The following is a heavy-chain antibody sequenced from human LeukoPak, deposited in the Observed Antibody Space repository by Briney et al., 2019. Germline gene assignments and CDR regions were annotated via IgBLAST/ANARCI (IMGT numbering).Heavy chain of an antibody. CDR3: ARDRAYGDNFSDH. Sequence: GASVKVSCKASGGTFSSYAISWVRQAPGQGLEWMGWINPNSGGTNYAQKFLGRVTMTRDTSITTAYMEVTRLRSDDTAVYYCARDRAYGDNFSDHWGQGTLVTVSS. D-gene: IGHD4-17*01. CDR1: GGTFSSYA. V-gene: IGHV1-2*02. CDR2: INPNSGGT. J-gene: IGHJ4*02.